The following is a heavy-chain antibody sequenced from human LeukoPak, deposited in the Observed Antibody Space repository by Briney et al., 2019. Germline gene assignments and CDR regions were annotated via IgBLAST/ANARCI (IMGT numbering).Heavy chain of an antibody. CDR1: GYTFTHQW. Sequence: GESLNFSCKASGYTFTHQWIGWVRQKSGSGLEWMGIIYPRDSDTRYSPSFQGHVTISADTSINTAYLEWSRLEASDTGIYYCARHSDVIGAIWGQGTLVTVSS. V-gene: IGHV5-51*01. J-gene: IGHJ4*02. CDR2: IYPRDSDT. D-gene: IGHD3-10*01. CDR3: ARHSDVIGAI.